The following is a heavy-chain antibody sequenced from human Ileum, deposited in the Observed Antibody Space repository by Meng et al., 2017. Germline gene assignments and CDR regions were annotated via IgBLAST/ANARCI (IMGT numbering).Heavy chain of an antibody. Sequence: QVQLQVSGPGLVKPSETLSRTCTVSGGSISGSYWSWIRQFPGKGLEWIGYTYYSGTTNHNPSLRGRVTMSVDTSRAQFSLKLTSVTAADTAIYYCARGKAIPDFWGRGTLVTVYS. CDR2: TYYSGTT. CDR3: ARGKAIPDF. CDR1: GGSISGSY. J-gene: IGHJ4*02. V-gene: IGHV4-59*08. D-gene: IGHD2-2*02.